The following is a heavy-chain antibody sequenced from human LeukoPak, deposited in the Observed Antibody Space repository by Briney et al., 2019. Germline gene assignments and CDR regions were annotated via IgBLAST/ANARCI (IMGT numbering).Heavy chain of an antibody. J-gene: IGHJ4*02. D-gene: IGHD6-13*01. CDR3: AKAGAAAPYFDY. V-gene: IGHV3-23*01. CDR2: ISGSGGST. Sequence: PGGSLRLSCAASGFTFSSYAMSWVRQAPGKGLEWVSAISGSGGSTYYADSVKGRFAISRDNSKNTLYLQMNSLRAEDTAVYYCAKAGAAAPYFDYWGQGTLVPVSS. CDR1: GFTFSSYA.